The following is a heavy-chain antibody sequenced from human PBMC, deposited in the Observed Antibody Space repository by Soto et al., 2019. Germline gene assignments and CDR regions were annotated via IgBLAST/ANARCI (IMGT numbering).Heavy chain of an antibody. CDR3: ARDPHEFWTSYWFDP. CDR1: GYTFNTYG. Sequence: ASVKVSCKTSGYTFNTYGLNWVRQAPGQGLELMGWLSAYDGKTTYAEKFQGRVTLTTDTSTSTAYMELRSLRSDDTAIYYCARDPHEFWTSYWFDPWGQGTLVTVSS. V-gene: IGHV1-18*01. CDR2: LSAYDGKT. D-gene: IGHD3-3*01. J-gene: IGHJ5*02.